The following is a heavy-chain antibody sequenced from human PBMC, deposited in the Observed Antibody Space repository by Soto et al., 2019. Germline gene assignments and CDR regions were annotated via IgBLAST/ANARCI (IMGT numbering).Heavy chain of an antibody. J-gene: IGHJ4*02. D-gene: IGHD1-1*01. V-gene: IGHV3-30*18. Sequence: QVQLVESGGGVVQPGRSLRLSCAASGFTFSSYGMHWVRQAPGKGLEWVTVISYDGKVAYYADSVKGRFTISRDNSKNTLDLQMNSLRTEDTAMYYGAKEGPITNWYFDYWGQGTRVTVSS. CDR1: GFTFSSYG. CDR2: ISYDGKVA. CDR3: AKEGPITNWYFDY.